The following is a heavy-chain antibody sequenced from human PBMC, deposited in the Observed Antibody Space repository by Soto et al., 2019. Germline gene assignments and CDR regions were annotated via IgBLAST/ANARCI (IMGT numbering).Heavy chain of an antibody. J-gene: IGHJ6*02. D-gene: IGHD3-16*01. CDR1: GYTFTSYG. CDR2: ISAHNGNT. V-gene: IGHV1-18*04. CDR3: ARDIPDYVPVWGEYYGMDV. Sequence: ASVKVSCKASGYTFTSYGISWVRQAPGQGLEWMGWISAHNGNTNYAQRLQGRVIMTTDTSTNTAYMELRSLGSDDTAVYYCARDIPDYVPVWGEYYGMDVWGQGTTVTVSS.